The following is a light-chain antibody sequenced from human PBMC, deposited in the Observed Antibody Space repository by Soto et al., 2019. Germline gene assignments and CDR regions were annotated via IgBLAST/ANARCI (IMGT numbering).Light chain of an antibody. J-gene: IGLJ3*02. CDR1: SSDIGGYNS. Sequence: QSVLTQPPSASGSPGQSVTISCTGTSSDIGGYNSVSWYQQHPGKAPRLMIYEVNKRPSGVPDRFPGSKSGYTASLTVSGLQTEDEAFYYCSSSAGIYHYLVFGGGTKLTVL. CDR2: EVN. V-gene: IGLV2-8*01. CDR3: SSSAGIYHYLV.